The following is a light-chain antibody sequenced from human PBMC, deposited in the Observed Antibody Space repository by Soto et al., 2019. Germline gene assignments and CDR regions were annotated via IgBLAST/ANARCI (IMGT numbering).Light chain of an antibody. Sequence: EILLTQSPGTLSLSPGERATLSCRASQSISSNYLAWYQQKPGQAPRLLIYGASSRATGIPDRFIGGGSGTDFTLTISRLEPEDFAVYYCQQYGSSPWTFGQGTKVEIK. CDR2: GAS. CDR3: QQYGSSPWT. CDR1: QSISSNY. V-gene: IGKV3-20*01. J-gene: IGKJ1*01.